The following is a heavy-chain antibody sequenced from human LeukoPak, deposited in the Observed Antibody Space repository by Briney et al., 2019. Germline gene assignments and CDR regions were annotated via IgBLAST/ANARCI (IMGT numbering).Heavy chain of an antibody. CDR1: GFSFSTIY. CDR2: INVDGTAE. D-gene: IGHD1-26*01. Sequence: GGSLRLSCAASGFSFSTIYMSWVRQTPGQGLEWVANINVDGTAEYYVDSVKGRFTISRDNAKNSLYLQMNSLRAEDPAVYYCARDPYRFAFDIWGQGTVVLVSS. V-gene: IGHV3-7*03. J-gene: IGHJ3*02. CDR3: ARDPYRFAFDI.